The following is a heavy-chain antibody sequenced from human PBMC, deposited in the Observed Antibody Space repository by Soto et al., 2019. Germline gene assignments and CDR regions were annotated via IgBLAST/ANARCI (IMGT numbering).Heavy chain of an antibody. CDR3: ASLPLYCSSTSCYFSADV. D-gene: IGHD2-2*01. CDR1: GGSISSGDYY. CDR2: IYYSGST. J-gene: IGHJ6*02. V-gene: IGHV4-30-4*01. Sequence: PSEALARICTVSGGSISSGDYYWIWIRQPPGKCLEWIGYIYYSGSTYYNPSLKSRVTISVDTSKNQFSLKLSSVTAADTAVYYCASLPLYCSSTSCYFSADVWGQGTTVT.